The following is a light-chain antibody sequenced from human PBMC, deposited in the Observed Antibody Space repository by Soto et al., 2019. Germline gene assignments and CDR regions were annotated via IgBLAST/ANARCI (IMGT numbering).Light chain of an antibody. CDR3: QQYNNWPRT. J-gene: IGKJ1*01. V-gene: IGKV3-15*01. Sequence: EMVMTQSPATLSVSPGERATLSCRASQSVSSNLAWYQQKPVQAPRLLIYGASTRATGIPARFSGSGSGTEFTLTISSLQSEDFAVYYCQQYNNWPRTFGQGTKVDI. CDR2: GAS. CDR1: QSVSSN.